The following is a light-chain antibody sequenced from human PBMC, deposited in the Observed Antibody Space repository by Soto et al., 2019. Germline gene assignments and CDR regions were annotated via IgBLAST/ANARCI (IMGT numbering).Light chain of an antibody. Sequence: QSALTQPASVSASPGQSITISCTGTNSDVGKFDYVPWYQHHPGKAPKLVISAVTRRSSGVSDRFSGSKSGNTATLTISGLQAEDEADYYCASYTDTTTQVFGGGTKVTVL. CDR1: NSDVGKFDY. V-gene: IGLV2-14*01. CDR3: ASYTDTTTQV. J-gene: IGLJ3*02. CDR2: AVT.